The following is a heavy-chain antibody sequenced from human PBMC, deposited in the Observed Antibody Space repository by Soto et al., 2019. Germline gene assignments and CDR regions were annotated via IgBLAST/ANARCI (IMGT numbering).Heavy chain of an antibody. J-gene: IGHJ4*02. Sequence: GGSLRLSCAASGFSFSSYGMFWVRQAPGRGLEWVAFISYDGSNKCSDSVKGRFTISRDNSKKTLYLQMNSLRAEDTAVYYCAKGSYSGRYSDFDYWGQGILVTVSS. CDR3: AKGSYSGRYSDFDY. V-gene: IGHV3-30*18. D-gene: IGHD1-26*01. CDR1: GFSFSSYG. CDR2: ISYDGSNK.